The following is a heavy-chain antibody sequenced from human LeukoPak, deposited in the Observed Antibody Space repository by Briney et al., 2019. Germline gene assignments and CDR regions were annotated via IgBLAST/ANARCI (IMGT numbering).Heavy chain of an antibody. CDR1: GLTFTSFA. J-gene: IGHJ4*02. CDR3: AKQYYFASGSYRYFDY. V-gene: IGHV3-23*01. D-gene: IGHD3-10*01. CDR2: IIGSGGST. Sequence: PGGSLRLSCAASGLTFTSFAMSWVRQAPGKGLEWVSSIIGSGGSTFYADSVKGRFTISRDNSKNTLYLQMNSLRAENTAVYYCAKQYYFASGSYRYFDYWGQGTLVTVSS.